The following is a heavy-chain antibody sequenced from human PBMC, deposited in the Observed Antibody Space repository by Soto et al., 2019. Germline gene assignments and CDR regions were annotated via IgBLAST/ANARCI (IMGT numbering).Heavy chain of an antibody. V-gene: IGHV3-30-3*01. J-gene: IGHJ3*02. CDR3: GRVMITFGGVMDPFAFDI. Sequence: QVQLVESGGGVVQSGRSLRLSCAASGFTFSSYVMHWVRQAPGKGLEWVAAISYDGSNKYYADSVQGRFTISRDNFKNTLYLEMNSLRAEDTAVYYCGRVMITFGGVMDPFAFDIWGQGKMVTVSS. CDR2: ISYDGSNK. D-gene: IGHD3-16*01. CDR1: GFTFSSYV.